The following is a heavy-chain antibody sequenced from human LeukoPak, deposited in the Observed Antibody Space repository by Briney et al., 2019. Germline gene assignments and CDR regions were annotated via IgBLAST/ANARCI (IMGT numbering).Heavy chain of an antibody. D-gene: IGHD4-11*01. CDR2: INPSGGSP. V-gene: IGHV1-46*03. CDR3: ARGSPRHSNYFAFDI. CDR1: GYTFTSYY. J-gene: IGHJ3*02. Sequence: ASVKVSCKASGYTFTSYYMHWVRQAPGQGLEWMGIINPSGGSPSYAQKFQGRVTMTRDTSTSTVYMELSSLRPEDTAVYYCARGSPRHSNYFAFDIWGQGTMVTVSS.